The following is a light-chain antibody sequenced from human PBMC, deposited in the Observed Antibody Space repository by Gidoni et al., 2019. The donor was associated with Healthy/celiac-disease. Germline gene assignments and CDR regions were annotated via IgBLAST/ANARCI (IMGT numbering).Light chain of an antibody. CDR1: QSISSY. CDR3: QQGYSTPLT. V-gene: IGKV1-39*01. CDR2: DAP. Sequence: DFQMPQSPSSLSASVGDRVTITCRASQSISSYLNWYQQKPGKAPKLLIYDAPSLQSGVPSRFSGSGSGTDFTLTISSLQPEDFATYDCQQGYSTPLTFGGGTRVEIK. J-gene: IGKJ4*01.